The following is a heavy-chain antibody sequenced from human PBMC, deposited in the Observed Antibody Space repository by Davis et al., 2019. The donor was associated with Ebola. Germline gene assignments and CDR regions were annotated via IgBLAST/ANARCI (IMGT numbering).Heavy chain of an antibody. CDR1: GGSISDHY. J-gene: IGHJ5*02. Sequence: LSCTVSGGSISDHYWHWIRQPPGKGLEWIGYIYSSGATNYDSSLTSRVIMSVDTSKNQISLKLNSVTTADTAIYYCARGMEWTEWWIAPWGQGALVTVSS. CDR2: IYSSGAT. D-gene: IGHD3-3*01. V-gene: IGHV4-59*11. CDR3: ARGMEWTEWWIAP.